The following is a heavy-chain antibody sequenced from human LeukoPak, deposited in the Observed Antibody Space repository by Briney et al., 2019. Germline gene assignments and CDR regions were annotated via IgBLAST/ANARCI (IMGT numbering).Heavy chain of an antibody. J-gene: IGHJ3*02. Sequence: PGGSLRLSCAASGFTFSSYSMNWVRQAPGKGLEWVSSISSSSSYIYYADSVKGRFTISRDSAKNSLYLQMNSLRAEDTAVYYCARVRSSSWADAFDIWGQGTMVTVSS. CDR2: ISSSSSYI. CDR3: ARVRSSSWADAFDI. CDR1: GFTFSSYS. D-gene: IGHD6-13*01. V-gene: IGHV3-21*01.